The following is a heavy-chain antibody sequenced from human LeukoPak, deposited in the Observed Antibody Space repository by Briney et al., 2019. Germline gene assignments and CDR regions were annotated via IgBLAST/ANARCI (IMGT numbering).Heavy chain of an antibody. CDR2: ISYDGSNK. J-gene: IGHJ4*02. D-gene: IGHD6-19*01. CDR1: GFTFSSYA. CDR3: ARDSEGQWLVLGVMDY. V-gene: IGHV3-30-3*01. Sequence: QTGGSLSLFCAASGFTFSSYAVHWLRQAPGEGLEWVAVISYDGSNKYYADSEKGRFTISRDNSKNTLYLQMNSLRAEDTAVYYCARDSEGQWLVLGVMDYWGQGTLVTVSS.